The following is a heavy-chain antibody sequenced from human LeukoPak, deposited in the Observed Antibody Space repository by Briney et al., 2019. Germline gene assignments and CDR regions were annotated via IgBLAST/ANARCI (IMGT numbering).Heavy chain of an antibody. CDR1: GGTFSSYA. CDR2: IIPIFGTA. J-gene: IGHJ3*02. Sequence: SVKVSCKASGGTFSSYAISWVRQAPGQGLEWMGRIIPIFGTANYAQKFQGRVTITTDESTSTAYMELSSLRSEDTAVYYCARDYTKYYDILTGYNDAFDIWGQGTTVTVSS. CDR3: ARDYTKYYDILTGYNDAFDI. V-gene: IGHV1-69*05. D-gene: IGHD3-9*01.